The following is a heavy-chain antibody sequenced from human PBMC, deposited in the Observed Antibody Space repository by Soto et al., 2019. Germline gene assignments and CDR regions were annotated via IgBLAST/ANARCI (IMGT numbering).Heavy chain of an antibody. CDR2: ISAYNGNT. D-gene: IGHD3-10*01. J-gene: IGHJ6*02. CDR1: GYTFTSYG. V-gene: IGHV1-18*01. CDR3: ARDWVGWFGGDYYGMDV. Sequence: ASVKVSCKASGYTFTSYGISWVRQAPGQGLEWMGWISAYNGNTNYAQKLQGRVTMTTDTSTSTAYMELRSLRSDDTAVYYCARDWVGWFGGDYYGMDVWGQGTTVTVSS.